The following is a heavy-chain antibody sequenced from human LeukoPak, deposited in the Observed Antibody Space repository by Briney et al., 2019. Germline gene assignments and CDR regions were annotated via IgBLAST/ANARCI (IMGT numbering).Heavy chain of an antibody. CDR2: IYYSGST. CDR1: GYSINSGYH. D-gene: IGHD2-2*02. Sequence: SETLSLTCIVSGYSINSGYHWGWIRQPPGKGLEWIGSIYYSGSTYYNPSLKSRVTISVDTSKNQFSLKLSSVTAADTAVYYCARHGIVVVPAAIPHWGQGTLATVSS. J-gene: IGHJ4*02. CDR3: ARHGIVVVPAAIPH. V-gene: IGHV4-38-2*02.